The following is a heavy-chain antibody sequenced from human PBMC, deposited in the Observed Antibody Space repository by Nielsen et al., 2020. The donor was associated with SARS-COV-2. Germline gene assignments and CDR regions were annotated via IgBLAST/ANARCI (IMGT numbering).Heavy chain of an antibody. CDR3: TTGIFGVVIIPGWYFDL. CDR2: IKSKTDGGTT. D-gene: IGHD3-3*01. Sequence: GESLKISCAASGFTFSNAWMSWVRQAPGKGLEWVGHIKSKTDGGTTDYAAPVKGRFTISRDDSKNTLYLQMNSLKTEDTAVYYCTTGIFGVVIIPGWYFDLWGRGTLVTVSS. V-gene: IGHV3-15*01. J-gene: IGHJ2*01. CDR1: GFTFSNAW.